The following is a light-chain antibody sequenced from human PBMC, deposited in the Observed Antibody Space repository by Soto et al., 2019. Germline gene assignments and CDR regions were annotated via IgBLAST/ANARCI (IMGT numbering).Light chain of an antibody. CDR1: RSVSSY. V-gene: IGKV3-11*01. CDR2: DAS. CDR3: QQRSKWPIT. Sequence: EIVLTQSPATLSLSPGERATLSCRASRSVSSYLAWYQQKPGQAPRLLIYDASNRATGIPARFSGSGSGTDFTLTISSLEPEDFAVYYCQQRSKWPITFGQGTRLEIK. J-gene: IGKJ5*01.